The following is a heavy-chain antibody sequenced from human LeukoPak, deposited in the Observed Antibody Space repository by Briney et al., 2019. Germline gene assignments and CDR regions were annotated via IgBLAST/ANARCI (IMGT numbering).Heavy chain of an antibody. CDR2: IIPLLGIP. Sequence: SVKVSCKASDGTFSSQPLSWLRQAPGQGLEWVGRIIPLLGIPNYAQRFQGRITITADQSTNTSYMELNNLTSDDTAIFYCAQRLSWFDPWGQGTLVTVSS. V-gene: IGHV1-69*02. J-gene: IGHJ5*02. D-gene: IGHD6-25*01. CDR3: AQRLSWFDP. CDR1: DGTFSSQP.